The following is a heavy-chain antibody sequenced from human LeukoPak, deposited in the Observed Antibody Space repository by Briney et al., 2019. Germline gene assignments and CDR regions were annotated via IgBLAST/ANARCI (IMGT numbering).Heavy chain of an antibody. V-gene: IGHV7-4-1*02. D-gene: IGHD6-13*01. CDR2: INTNTGNP. J-gene: IGHJ4*02. Sequence: ASVKVSCKASGYTFTSYAMNWVRQAPGQGLEWMGWINTNTGNPTYAQGFTGRFVFSLDTSVSTAYLQISSLKAEDTAVYYCAISFNPAAGGGNYFDYWGQGTLVTVSS. CDR3: AISFNPAAGGGNYFDY. CDR1: GYTFTSYA.